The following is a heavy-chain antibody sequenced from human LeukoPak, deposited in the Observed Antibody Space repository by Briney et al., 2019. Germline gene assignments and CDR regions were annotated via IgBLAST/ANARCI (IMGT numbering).Heavy chain of an antibody. CDR3: ASRMVLRYFDWLLGPFDY. CDR2: IIPIFGTA. Sequence: SVKVSCKASGGTFSSYAISWVRQAPGQGLEWMGGIIPIFGTANYAQKFQGRVTITADKSTSTAYMELSSLRSEDTAVYYCASRMVLRYFDWLLGPFDYWGQGTLVTVSS. V-gene: IGHV1-69*06. J-gene: IGHJ4*02. D-gene: IGHD3-9*01. CDR1: GGTFSSYA.